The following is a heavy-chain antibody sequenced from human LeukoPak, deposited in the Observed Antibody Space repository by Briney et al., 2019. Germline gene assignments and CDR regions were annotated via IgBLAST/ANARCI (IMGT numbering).Heavy chain of an antibody. J-gene: IGHJ4*02. V-gene: IGHV3-74*01. CDR3: ARDSTYCGGDCSFDY. CDR2: INSDGSST. D-gene: IGHD2-21*02. CDR1: VTVSSHY. Sequence: GSLRLSRASFWVTVSSHYMSWGRPAPGKGPGWVPRINSDGSSTSYADSVKGRFTISRDNAKNTLYLQMNSLRAEDTAVYYCARDSTYCGGDCSFDYWGQGTLVTVSS.